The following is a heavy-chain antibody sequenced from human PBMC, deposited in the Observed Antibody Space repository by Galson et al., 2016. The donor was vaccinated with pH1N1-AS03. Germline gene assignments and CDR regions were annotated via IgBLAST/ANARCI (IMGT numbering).Heavy chain of an antibody. D-gene: IGHD1-26*01. CDR1: GYTFSSYG. Sequence: SVKVSCKASGYTFSSYGISWVRQAPGQGLEWMGWITAYNGNSNYAQKLQGRLTMTTDTSTSTAYMELRSLRSDDTAVYYCARDQGSVRTTRAFDIWGQGRMVTVSS. CDR3: ARDQGSVRTTRAFDI. J-gene: IGHJ3*02. CDR2: ITAYNGNS. V-gene: IGHV1-18*04.